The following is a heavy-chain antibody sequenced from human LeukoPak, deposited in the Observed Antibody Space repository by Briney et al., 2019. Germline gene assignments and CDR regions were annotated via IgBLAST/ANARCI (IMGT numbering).Heavy chain of an antibody. CDR3: ARMFANLKLNFDY. Sequence: PGGSLRLSCAASGFTFTRYSMNWVRQAPGRGLEWVANIKQDGSEKYYVDSVKGRFTISRDNAKNSLYLQMNSLRAEDTAVYYCARMFANLKLNFDYWGQGTLVTVSS. CDR2: IKQDGSEK. V-gene: IGHV3-7*01. CDR1: GFTFTRYS. J-gene: IGHJ4*02. D-gene: IGHD1-14*01.